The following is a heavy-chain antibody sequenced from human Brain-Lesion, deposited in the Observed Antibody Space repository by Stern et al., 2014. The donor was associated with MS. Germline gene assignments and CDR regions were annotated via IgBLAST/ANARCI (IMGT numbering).Heavy chain of an antibody. D-gene: IGHD4-17*01. CDR1: GFTFSSHG. CDR2: ISGSGGAT. Sequence: EVQLVQSGGGLVQPGGSLRLSCAASGFTFSSHGMSWVRQAPGKGLEWVSAISGSGGATYYADSVKGRFTISGDNFKNTLYLQMNSLRAEDTAIYYCARVFTVTTYYFDYWGQGTLVTVSS. J-gene: IGHJ4*02. V-gene: IGHV3-23*04. CDR3: ARVFTVTTYYFDY.